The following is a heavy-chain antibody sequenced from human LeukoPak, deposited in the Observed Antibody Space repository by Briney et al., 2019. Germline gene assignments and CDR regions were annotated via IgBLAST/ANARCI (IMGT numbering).Heavy chain of an antibody. CDR2: INHSGST. V-gene: IGHV4-34*01. CDR1: GGSFSGYY. CDR3: AREDSESPLSGGSCYCYNY. D-gene: IGHD2-15*01. Sequence: RPSETLSLTCAVYGGSFSGYYWSWIRQPPGKGLEWIGEINHSGSTNYNPSLKSRVTISVDTSKNQFSLKLSSVTAADTAVYYCAREDSESPLSGGSCYCYNYWGQGTLVTVSS. J-gene: IGHJ4*02.